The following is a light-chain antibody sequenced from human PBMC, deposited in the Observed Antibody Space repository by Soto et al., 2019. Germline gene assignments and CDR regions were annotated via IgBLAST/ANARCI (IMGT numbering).Light chain of an antibody. V-gene: IGLV2-8*01. CDR2: EVN. CDR3: TSYAGGNVV. CDR1: SSDVGGYNY. J-gene: IGLJ1*01. Sequence: QSALTQPPSASGSPGQSVTISCTGTSSDVGGYNYVSWYQQYPGKVPKLRVYEVNNRPSGVPDRFSGSKSGNTASLTVSGLQAEDEADYYCTSYAGGNVVFGTGTKLTVL.